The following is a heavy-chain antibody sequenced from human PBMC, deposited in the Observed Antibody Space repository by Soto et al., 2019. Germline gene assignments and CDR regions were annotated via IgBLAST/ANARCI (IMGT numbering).Heavy chain of an antibody. Sequence: EVQLVESGGGLVKPGGSLRLSCAASGFTFSNAWMNWVRQAPGKGLEWVGRIKSKTDGGTTDYAAPVKGRFTISRDDSKNTLYLQMNSLKTEDTAVYYCTTTEQHLVGGYYYYGMDVWGPGTTVTVSS. CDR2: IKSKTDGGTT. J-gene: IGHJ6*02. CDR3: TTTEQHLVGGYYYYGMDV. V-gene: IGHV3-15*07. CDR1: GFTFSNAW. D-gene: IGHD6-13*01.